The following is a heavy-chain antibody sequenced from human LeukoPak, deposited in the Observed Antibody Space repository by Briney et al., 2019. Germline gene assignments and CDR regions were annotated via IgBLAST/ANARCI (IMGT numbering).Heavy chain of an antibody. Sequence: SETLSLTCTVSGDSISSGTYSWGWIRQPAGRPLEWIGRIYTSGTINYNPSLKSRVTISVDASKNQLSLKLSSATAADTAVYYCARDLKQIVARDVWGKGPRSPSPQ. D-gene: IGHD2-21*01. CDR3: ARDLKQIVARDV. V-gene: IGHV4-61*02. CDR2: IYTSGTI. CDR1: GDSISSGTYS. J-gene: IGHJ6*01.